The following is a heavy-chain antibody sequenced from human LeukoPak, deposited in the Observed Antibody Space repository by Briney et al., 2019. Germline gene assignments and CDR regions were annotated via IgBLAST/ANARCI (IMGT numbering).Heavy chain of an antibody. J-gene: IGHJ4*02. CDR1: GGSISSGSYY. CDR2: IYTSGST. V-gene: IGHV4-61*02. CDR3: AGGTCSGGSCYSLGGIDY. D-gene: IGHD2-15*01. Sequence: PSETLSLTCTVSGGSISSGSYYWSWIRQPAGKGLEWIGRIYTSGSTNYNPSLKSRVTISVDTSKNQFSLKLSSVTAADTAVYYCAGGTCSGGSCYSLGGIDYWGQGTLVTVSS.